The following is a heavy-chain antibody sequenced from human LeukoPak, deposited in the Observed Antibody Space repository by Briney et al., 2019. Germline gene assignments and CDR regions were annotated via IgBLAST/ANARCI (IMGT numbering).Heavy chain of an antibody. D-gene: IGHD5-12*01. CDR2: IVVGSGNT. Sequence: ASVKVSCKASGFTFTSSAVQWVRQARGQRLEWIGWIVVGSGNTNYAQKFQERVTITRDMSTSTAYMELSSLRSEDTAVYYCAADRRNVDIVATIENYYYYYMDVWGKGTTVTVSS. CDR3: AADRRNVDIVATIENYYYYYMDV. CDR1: GFTFTSSA. V-gene: IGHV1-58*01. J-gene: IGHJ6*03.